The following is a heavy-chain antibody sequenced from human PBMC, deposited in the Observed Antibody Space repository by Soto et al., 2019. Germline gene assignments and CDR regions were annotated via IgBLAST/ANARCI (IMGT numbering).Heavy chain of an antibody. Sequence: KTSETLSLTCAVSGGSISSGGYSWSWIRQPPGKGLEWIGYIYHSGSTYYNPSLKSRVTISVDRSKNQFSLKLSSVTAADTAVYYCARNSYDSSGSFDYWGQGTLVTVSS. CDR1: GGSISSGGYS. V-gene: IGHV4-30-2*01. CDR2: IYHSGST. J-gene: IGHJ4*02. CDR3: ARNSYDSSGSFDY. D-gene: IGHD3-22*01.